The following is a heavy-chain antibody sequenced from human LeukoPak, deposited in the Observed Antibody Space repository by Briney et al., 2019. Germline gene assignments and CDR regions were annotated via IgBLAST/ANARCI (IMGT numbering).Heavy chain of an antibody. Sequence: SGGSLRLSCAASGFTFSGYSMNWVRQAPGKGLEWVSSISSSSSYIYYADSVKGRFTISRDNAKNSLYLQMNSLRAEDTAVYYCARGYSSSPNWFDPWGQGTLVTVSS. CDR3: ARGYSSSPNWFDP. D-gene: IGHD6-6*01. CDR2: ISSSSSYI. J-gene: IGHJ5*02. V-gene: IGHV3-21*01. CDR1: GFTFSGYS.